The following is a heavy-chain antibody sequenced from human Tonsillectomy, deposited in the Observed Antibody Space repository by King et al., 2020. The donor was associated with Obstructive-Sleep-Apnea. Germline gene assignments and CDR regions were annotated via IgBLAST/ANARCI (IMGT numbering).Heavy chain of an antibody. CDR2: ISYDGSNK. J-gene: IGHJ4*02. CDR1: GFTFSSYG. D-gene: IGHD3-3*01. V-gene: IGHV3-30*18. CDR3: AKDSQYYDFWSGYYPRGSHYFDY. Sequence: QLVQSGGGVVQPGRSLRLSCAASGFTFSSYGMHWVRQAPGKGLEWVAVISYDGSNKYYADSVKGRFTISRDNSKNTLYLQMNSLRAEDTAVYYCAKDSQYYDFWSGYYPRGSHYFDYWGQGTLVTVSS.